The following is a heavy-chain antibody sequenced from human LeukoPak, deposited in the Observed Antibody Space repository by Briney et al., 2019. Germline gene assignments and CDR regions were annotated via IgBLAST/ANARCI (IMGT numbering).Heavy chain of an antibody. Sequence: GGSLRLSCEASGFAFNTYAMHWVRQAPGKGLEWVTLIWHDGSHKFYIDSVRGRFTISRDNSKNTVYLQMNGLRAEDTAVYYCAREIFSSGSYPDYWGQGTLVAVSS. CDR1: GFAFNTYA. D-gene: IGHD3-10*01. CDR3: AREIFSSGSYPDY. CDR2: IWHDGSHK. V-gene: IGHV3-33*01. J-gene: IGHJ4*02.